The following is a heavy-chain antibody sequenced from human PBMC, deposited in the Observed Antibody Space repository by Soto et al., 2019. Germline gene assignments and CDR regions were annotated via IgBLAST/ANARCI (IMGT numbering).Heavy chain of an antibody. V-gene: IGHV1-69*02. J-gene: IGHJ3*01. CDR2: VAPIFDFS. CDR3: ATGALGGRQTLVRDAFDF. D-gene: IGHD3-16*01. Sequence: QVQLVQSGAEVKKPGSSLRVSCRASGGTFDSYSISWVRQAPGQGLEWLGKVAPIFDFSRYAPKFPGTVTITADKSTSIAYMDLSGLTSQDTAVYYCATGALGGRQTLVRDAFDFWGQGTKVTVSS. CDR1: GGTFDSYS.